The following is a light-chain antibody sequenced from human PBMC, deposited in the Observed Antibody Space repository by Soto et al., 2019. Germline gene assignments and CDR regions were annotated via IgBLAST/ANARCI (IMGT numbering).Light chain of an antibody. J-gene: IGLJ3*02. CDR2: NNN. Sequence: QAVVTQPPSASGTPGQRVTISCSGISSNIGSNTVNWYQQVPGTAPKLLIYNNNQRPSGVPDRFSGSKSGTSASLAISGLQSEDEADYYCAAWDDSPNGWVFGGGTKVTVL. V-gene: IGLV1-44*01. CDR1: SSNIGSNT. CDR3: AAWDDSPNGWV.